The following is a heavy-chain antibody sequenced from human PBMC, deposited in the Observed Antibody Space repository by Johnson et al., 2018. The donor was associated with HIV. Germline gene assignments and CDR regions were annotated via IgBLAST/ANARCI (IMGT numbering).Heavy chain of an antibody. D-gene: IGHD3-16*01. V-gene: IGHV3-25*05. CDR1: QLTLSSYC. Sequence: VQLVESGGGLAKPAWSPRVSCAASQLTLSSYCMNCVRQAPGNALELVGQVNPNGGITYLIDSGKDRFSTSRDNAKNTLHLQMNSLKTEDTAVYYCAKDRARADLPGDDAFDIWGQGTMVTVSS. CDR3: AKDRARADLPGDDAFDI. CDR2: VNPNGGIT. J-gene: IGHJ3*02.